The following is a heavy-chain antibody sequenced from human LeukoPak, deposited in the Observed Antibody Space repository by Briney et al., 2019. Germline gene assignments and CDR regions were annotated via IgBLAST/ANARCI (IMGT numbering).Heavy chain of an antibody. D-gene: IGHD3-9*01. CDR1: GGPFSGFF. CDR3: ARQAYYDILTGYHWYFDL. J-gene: IGHJ2*01. CDR2: INHSGTT. V-gene: IGHV4-34*01. Sequence: SETLSLTCADYGGPFSGFFWSWIRQPPGKGLEWIGEINHSGTTNYNPSLKSRVAISIDTSKNQFSLKLTSVTAADTAVYYCARQAYYDILTGYHWYFDLWGRGTLVTVSS.